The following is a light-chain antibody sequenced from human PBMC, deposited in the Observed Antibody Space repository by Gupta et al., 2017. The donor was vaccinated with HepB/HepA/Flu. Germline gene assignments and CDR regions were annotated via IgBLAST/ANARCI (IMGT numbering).Light chain of an antibody. CDR2: WTS. V-gene: IGKV4-1*01. J-gene: IGKJ5*01. Sequence: LVTPPSPDSLAASLGERATINCKSSQSVLNSYNNKNYLAWYQQKPGQPPKVVIYWTSTRESGVPDRLSGSGSGTDFTLTISSLQAEDVAVYYCQQYDTLPFAFGHGTRLDIK. CDR3: QQYDTLPFA. CDR1: QSVLNSYNNKNY.